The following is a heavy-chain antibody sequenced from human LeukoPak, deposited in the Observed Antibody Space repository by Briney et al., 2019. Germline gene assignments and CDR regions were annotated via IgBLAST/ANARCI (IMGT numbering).Heavy chain of an antibody. CDR2: INPSGGST. V-gene: IGHV1-46*01. CDR3: ARGPTDILTGYPDDY. CDR1: GYTFTSYY. D-gene: IGHD3-9*01. Sequence: ASVKVSFKASGYTFTSYYMHWVRQAPGQGLEWMGIINPSGGSTSYAQKFQGRVTMTRDTSTSTVYMELSSLRSEDTAVYYCARGPTDILTGYPDDYWGQGTLVTVSS. J-gene: IGHJ4*02.